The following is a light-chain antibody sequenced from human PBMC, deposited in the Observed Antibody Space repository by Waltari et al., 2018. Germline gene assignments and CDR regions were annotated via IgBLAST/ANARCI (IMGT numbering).Light chain of an antibody. CDR1: NIGSKN. CDR2: RDN. CDR3: QVWDNSVVV. V-gene: IGLV3-9*01. Sequence: SYELTQPLSVSVALGQTATITCGGNNIGSKNGHWYQQSLGQAPVLVIYRDNNRPSGIPDRCSGSNSGNTAALTISRAQVGDEADYYCQVWDNSVVVFGGGTKLTVL. J-gene: IGLJ3*02.